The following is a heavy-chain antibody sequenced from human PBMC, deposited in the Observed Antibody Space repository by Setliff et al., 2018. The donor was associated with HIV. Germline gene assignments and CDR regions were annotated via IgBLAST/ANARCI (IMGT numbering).Heavy chain of an antibody. J-gene: IGHJ3*02. CDR3: ARTTMVRGVMLAFDI. Sequence: GESLKISCKASGYSFTTYWIAWVRQMPGKGLEWMGIIYPSDSDTRYSPSFQGQVTISADKSISTAYLQWSSLKASDTAMYYCARTTMVRGVMLAFDIWGQGTMVTVSS. CDR2: IYPSDSDT. CDR1: GYSFTTYW. V-gene: IGHV5-51*01. D-gene: IGHD3-10*01.